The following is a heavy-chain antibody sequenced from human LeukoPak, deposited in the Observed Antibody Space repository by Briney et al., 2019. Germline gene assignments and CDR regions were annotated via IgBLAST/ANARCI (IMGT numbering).Heavy chain of an antibody. CDR2: ISGSGGST. CDR1: GFTFSSYG. V-gene: IGHV3-23*01. D-gene: IGHD3-16*02. Sequence: TGGSLRLSCAASGFTFSSYGMSWVRQAPGKGLEWVSAISGSGGSTYYADSVKGRFTISRDNSKNTLYLQMNSLRAEDTAVYYCAKEESGITFGGVIPPFDYWGQGTLVTVSS. CDR3: AKEESGITFGGVIPPFDY. J-gene: IGHJ4*02.